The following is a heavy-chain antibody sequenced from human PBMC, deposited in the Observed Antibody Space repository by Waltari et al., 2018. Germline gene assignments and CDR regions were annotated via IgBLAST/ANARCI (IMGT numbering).Heavy chain of an antibody. J-gene: IGHJ5*02. V-gene: IGHV3-74*01. D-gene: IGHD2-2*01. CDR3: TRTRYCSTTTCQVDWFDP. CDR1: GFTFSCYW. Sequence: EVQLVESGGGLVQPGGSLRLSCAASGFTFSCYWMHWVRQAPGKGLVWVSRINGDGGSTSYADSVKGRFTISRDNANKTLYLQMNSLRAEDTAVYYCTRTRYCSTTTCQVDWFDPWGQGTLVTVSS. CDR2: INGDGGST.